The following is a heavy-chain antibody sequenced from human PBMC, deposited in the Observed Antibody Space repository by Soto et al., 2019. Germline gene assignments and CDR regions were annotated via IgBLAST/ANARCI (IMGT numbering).Heavy chain of an antibody. V-gene: IGHV3-13*01. J-gene: IGHJ6*02. Sequence: GWSLRLSCEASGFTFSSYDLHWVCQATGQVQEWLSAIGTAGDTYYPGSVKGRFTISRENAKNSLYLQMNSLRAGDTAVYYCARRSPRYCSCTCCYNYYYGMDVWGQGTTVTVSS. CDR3: ARRSPRYCSCTCCYNYYYGMDV. D-gene: IGHD2-2*02. CDR1: GFTFSSYD. CDR2: IGTAGDT.